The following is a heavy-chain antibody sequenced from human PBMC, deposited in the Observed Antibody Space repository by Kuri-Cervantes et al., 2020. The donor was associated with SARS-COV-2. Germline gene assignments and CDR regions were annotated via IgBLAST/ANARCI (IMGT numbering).Heavy chain of an antibody. J-gene: IGHJ4*02. CDR2: IIPIFGTA. V-gene: IGHV1-69*06. Sequence: SVKVSCKASGGTFSSYAISWVRQAPGQGLEWMGGIIPIFGTANYAQKFQGRVTITADKSTSTAYMELSSLRSEDTAVYYCARERGGDFWSGYYDYWGQGTLVTVSS. CDR1: GGTFSSYA. CDR3: ARERGGDFWSGYYDY. D-gene: IGHD3-3*01.